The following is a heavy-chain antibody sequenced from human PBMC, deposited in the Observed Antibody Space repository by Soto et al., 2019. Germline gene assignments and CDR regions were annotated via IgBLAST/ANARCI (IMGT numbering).Heavy chain of an antibody. V-gene: IGHV3-74*01. CDR2: INSDGSTT. CDR1: GFTFSRYW. CDR3: AKATGKVEVTQCFDY. J-gene: IGHJ4*02. Sequence: GGSLRLSCAASGFTFSRYWMHWVRQAPGRGLVWVSHINSDGSTTTYADSVEGRFTISRDNAKNTLYLQMNSLRAEDTALYYCAKATGKVEVTQCFDYWGQGTLVTVSS. D-gene: IGHD3-22*01.